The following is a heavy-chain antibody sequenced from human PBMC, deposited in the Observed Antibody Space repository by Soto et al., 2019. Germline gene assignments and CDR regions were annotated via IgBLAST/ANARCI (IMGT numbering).Heavy chain of an antibody. CDR2: IIPIFGTA. CDR3: ARHPENWFDP. V-gene: IGHV1-69*13. CDR1: GGTFSSYA. J-gene: IGHJ5*02. Sequence: ASVKVSCTASGGTFSSYAISWVRQAPGQGLEWMGGIIPIFGTANYAQKFQGRVTITADESTSTAYMELSSLRSEDTAVYYCARHPENWFDPWGQGTLVTVSS.